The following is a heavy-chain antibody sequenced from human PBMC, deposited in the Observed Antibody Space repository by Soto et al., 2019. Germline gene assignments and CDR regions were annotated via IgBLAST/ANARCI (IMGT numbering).Heavy chain of an antibody. Sequence: SETLSLTCPVSGGSLSGGRYYWTWIRQPPGKQMEWIGYIYDSGGTKYNPSLKCRVTISQDTSKNQFSLKMNSVTPSDTAVYYCARDWGPYWFDPWGQGILVTVSS. J-gene: IGHJ5*02. CDR3: ARDWGPYWFDP. D-gene: IGHD3-16*01. CDR1: GGSLSGGRYY. V-gene: IGHV4-61*01. CDR2: IYDSGGT.